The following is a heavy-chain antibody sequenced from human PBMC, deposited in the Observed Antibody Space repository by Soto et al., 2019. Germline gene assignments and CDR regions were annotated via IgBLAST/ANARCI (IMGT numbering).Heavy chain of an antibody. D-gene: IGHD6-13*01. CDR1: GYDFTNYW. J-gene: IGHJ4*03. V-gene: IGHV5-51*01. CDR3: ARFRAPRRQLISMSFHL. Sequence: GESLKISCKASGYDFTNYWIAWVRQTPGRGLEWMGMIYPGDSDIRYNPSFRGRVTISADKSITSAFVQWGSLKASDGAIYYCARFRAPRRQLISMSFHLWGLGTLVTVSS. CDR2: IYPGDSDI.